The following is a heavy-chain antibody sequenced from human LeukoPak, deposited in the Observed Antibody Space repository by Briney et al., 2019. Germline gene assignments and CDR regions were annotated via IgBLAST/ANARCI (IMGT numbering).Heavy chain of an antibody. CDR1: GFTFSSYA. CDR3: AKGRTVRGVIITQKYYFDY. CDR2: ISGSGGST. Sequence: PGGSLRLSCAASGFTFSSYAMSWVRQAPGKGLEWVSAISGSGGSTYYADSVKGRFTISRDNSKNTLYLQMNSLRAEDTAVYYCAKGRTVRGVIITQKYYFDYWGQETLVTVSS. V-gene: IGHV3-23*01. J-gene: IGHJ4*02. D-gene: IGHD3-10*01.